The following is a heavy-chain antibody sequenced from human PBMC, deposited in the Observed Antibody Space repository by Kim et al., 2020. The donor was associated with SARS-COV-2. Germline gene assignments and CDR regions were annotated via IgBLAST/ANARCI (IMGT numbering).Heavy chain of an antibody. CDR3: ATGDTAMGHLTDY. D-gene: IGHD5-18*01. J-gene: IGHJ4*02. Sequence: YADTVKGRFTISRDNSKNTLYLQMNSLRAEDTAVYYCATGDTAMGHLTDYWGQGTLVTVSS. V-gene: IGHV3-33*01.